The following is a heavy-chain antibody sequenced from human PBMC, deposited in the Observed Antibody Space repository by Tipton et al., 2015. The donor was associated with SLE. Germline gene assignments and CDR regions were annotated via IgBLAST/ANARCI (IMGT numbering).Heavy chain of an antibody. D-gene: IGHD3-16*01. CDR2: IYTSGST. CDR3: ARGLGTHDYGDY. J-gene: IGHJ4*02. V-gene: IGHV4-61*02. CDR1: GGSISSGSYY. Sequence: TLSLTCTVSGGSISSGSYYWSWIRQPAGKGLEWIGRIYTSGSTNYNPSLKSRVTISVDTSKNQFSLKLSSVTAADTAVYYCARGLGTHDYGDYWGQGTLVTVSS.